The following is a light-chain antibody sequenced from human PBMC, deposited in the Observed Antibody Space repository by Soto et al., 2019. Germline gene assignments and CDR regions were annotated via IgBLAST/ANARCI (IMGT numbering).Light chain of an antibody. CDR2: GSS. J-gene: IGKJ2*01. V-gene: IGKV3-20*01. CDR1: QSVSNNY. CDR3: HQYGSSPPYT. Sequence: EVVLTQSPGTLSLSPGESATLSCSASQSVSNNYFAWYQQKPGQAPRLLIFGSSDRATGIPDRFSGSGSGTDFTLTISRLEPEDFAVYCCHQYGSSPPYTFGQGTKLEIK.